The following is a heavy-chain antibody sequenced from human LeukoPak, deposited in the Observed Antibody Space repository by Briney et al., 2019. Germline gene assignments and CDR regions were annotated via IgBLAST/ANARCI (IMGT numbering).Heavy chain of an antibody. D-gene: IGHD3-22*01. Sequence: PSETLSLTCTVSGGSIRSSSYYWGWIRQPPGKGLEWIGSIYYSGSAYYNPSLKSRVTISVDTSKNQFSLKLSSVTAADTAVYYCAREGVGGTYYYDSSGYYYADYFDYWGQGIQVTVSS. J-gene: IGHJ4*02. CDR2: IYYSGSA. CDR3: AREGVGGTYYYDSSGYYYADYFDY. V-gene: IGHV4-39*07. CDR1: GGSIRSSSYY.